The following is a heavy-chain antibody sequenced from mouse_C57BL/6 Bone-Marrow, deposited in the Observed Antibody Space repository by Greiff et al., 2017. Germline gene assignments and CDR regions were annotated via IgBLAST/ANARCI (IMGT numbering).Heavy chain of an antibody. J-gene: IGHJ3*01. D-gene: IGHD1-1*01. CDR2: INPYNGGT. Sequence: EVQLQESGPVLVKPGASVKMSCKASGYTFTDYYMNWVKQSHGKSLEWIGVINPYNGGTSYNQKFKGKATLTVDKSSSTAYMELNSLTSEDSAVYYCARVHYYGSSPPFAYWGQGTLVTVSA. CDR1: GYTFTDYY. V-gene: IGHV1-19*01. CDR3: ARVHYYGSSPPFAY.